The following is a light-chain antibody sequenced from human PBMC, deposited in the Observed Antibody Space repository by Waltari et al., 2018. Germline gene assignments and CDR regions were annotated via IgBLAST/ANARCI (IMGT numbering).Light chain of an antibody. CDR2: GAS. Sequence: DIQMTQSPSSLSASVGVRVTITCRASPTIATSLNWYQQKPGHDPEVLLYGASILQIGVPSRFSGSGAGTDFTLTISSLQPEDFATYYCQQSYTTPTFGQGTKVEIK. J-gene: IGKJ1*01. CDR1: PTIATS. CDR3: QQSYTTPT. V-gene: IGKV1-39*01.